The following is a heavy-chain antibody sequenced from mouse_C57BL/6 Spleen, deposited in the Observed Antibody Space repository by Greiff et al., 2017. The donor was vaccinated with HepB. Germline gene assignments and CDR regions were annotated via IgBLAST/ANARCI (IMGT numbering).Heavy chain of an antibody. V-gene: IGHV5-6*01. CDR2: ISSGGSYT. CDR3: ARQNYSLAY. D-gene: IGHD2-1*01. Sequence: EVNLVESGGDLVKPGGSLKLSCAASGFTFSSYGMSWVRQTPDKRLEWVATISSGGSYTYYPDSVKGRFTISRDNAKNTLYLQMSSLKSEDTAMYYCARQNYSLAYWGQGTLVTVSA. CDR1: GFTFSSYG. J-gene: IGHJ3*01.